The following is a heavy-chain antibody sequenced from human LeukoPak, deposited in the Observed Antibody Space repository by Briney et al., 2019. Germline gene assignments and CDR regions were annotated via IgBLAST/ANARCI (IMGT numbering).Heavy chain of an antibody. CDR1: GFTFSSYA. V-gene: IGHV3-23*01. CDR3: ARGSTSSGWYPIAY. D-gene: IGHD6-19*01. J-gene: IGHJ4*02. CDR2: ISGSGGST. Sequence: GGSLRLSCAASGFTFSSYAMSWVRQAPGKGLEWDSAISGSGGSTYYADSVKGRFTISRDNSKNTLYLQMNSLRAEDTAVYYCARGSTSSGWYPIAYWGQGTLVTVSS.